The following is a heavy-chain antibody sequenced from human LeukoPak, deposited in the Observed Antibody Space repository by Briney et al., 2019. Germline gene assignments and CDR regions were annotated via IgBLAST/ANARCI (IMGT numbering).Heavy chain of an antibody. Sequence: PGESLRLSCAASGFTFSSYGMHWVRQAPGKGLEWVAFIRYDGSNKYYADSVKGRFTISRDNSKNTLYLQMNSLRAEDTAVYYCAKEIPVTTRSGYWGQGTLVTVSS. CDR2: IRYDGSNK. CDR3: AKEIPVTTRSGY. V-gene: IGHV3-30*02. CDR1: GFTFSSYG. J-gene: IGHJ4*02. D-gene: IGHD4-17*01.